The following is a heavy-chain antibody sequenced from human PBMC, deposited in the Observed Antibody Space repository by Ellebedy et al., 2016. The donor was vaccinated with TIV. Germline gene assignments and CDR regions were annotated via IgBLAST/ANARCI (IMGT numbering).Heavy chain of an antibody. CDR1: GYSFTSHW. CDR3: ARQGILDYQLSNWFDP. J-gene: IGHJ5*02. V-gene: IGHV5-51*01. D-gene: IGHD4-11*01. Sequence: PGGSLRLSCKGSGYSFTSHWIGWARQRPGKGLEWMGVIYPGDSDTRYSPSFQGQVTISADKSISTAYLQWSSLRASDTAMYYCARQGILDYQLSNWFDPWGQGTLVTVSS. CDR2: IYPGDSDT.